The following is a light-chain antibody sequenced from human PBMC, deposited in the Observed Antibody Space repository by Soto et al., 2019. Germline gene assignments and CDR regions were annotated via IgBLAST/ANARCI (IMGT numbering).Light chain of an antibody. CDR3: SSYTGSSTYV. V-gene: IGLV2-14*01. J-gene: IGLJ1*01. Sequence: QSALTQPASVSGSPGQSITISCTGTSSDVGGYNYVSWYQQYPGKAPKVIIHEVSNRPSGVSNRFSGSKSGNTASLTISGLQAEDEADYYCSSYTGSSTYVFGTGTKVTVL. CDR2: EVS. CDR1: SSDVGGYNY.